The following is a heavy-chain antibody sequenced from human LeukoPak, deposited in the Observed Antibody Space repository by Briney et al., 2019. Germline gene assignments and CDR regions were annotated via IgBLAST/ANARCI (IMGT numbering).Heavy chain of an antibody. J-gene: IGHJ4*02. V-gene: IGHV1-18*01. D-gene: IGHD2-2*01. CDR1: GYTFTSYG. CDR2: ISGYNGNT. Sequence: ASVKVSCKTSGYTFTSYGVSWVRQAPVQGLEWMGWISGYNGNTNYAQKYRGRVTMTTDTSTSTVYMELRSLRSDDTAVYYCATPAGCSSTSCYEFDYWGQGTLVTVSS. CDR3: ATPAGCSSTSCYEFDY.